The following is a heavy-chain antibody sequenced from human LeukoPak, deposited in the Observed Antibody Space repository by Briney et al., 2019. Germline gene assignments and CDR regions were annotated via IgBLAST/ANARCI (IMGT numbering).Heavy chain of an antibody. V-gene: IGHV1-46*01. CDR3: ARVLGIAAAGTFGY. D-gene: IGHD6-13*01. J-gene: IGHJ4*02. CDR2: INPSGGST. Sequence: ASVTVSCKASGYTFTSYYMHWVRQAPGRGREWMGIINPSGGSTSYAQKFQGRVTMTRDTSTSTVYMELSSLRSEDTAVYYCARVLGIAAAGTFGYWGQGTLVTVSS. CDR1: GYTFTSYY.